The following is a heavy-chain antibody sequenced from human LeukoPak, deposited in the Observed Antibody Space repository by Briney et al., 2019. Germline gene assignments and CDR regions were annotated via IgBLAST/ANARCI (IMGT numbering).Heavy chain of an antibody. CDR2: ISSSSSYI. J-gene: IGHJ4*02. D-gene: IGHD3-9*01. Sequence: PGGSLRLSCSASGFTFSIYSMNWVRQAPGKGLEWVSSISSSSSYIYYADSVKGRFTISRDNAKNSLYLQMNSLRAEDAAVYYCARVPGSELRYFDWLLYRDYYFDYWGQGTLVTVSS. CDR1: GFTFSIYS. V-gene: IGHV3-21*01. CDR3: ARVPGSELRYFDWLLYRDYYFDY.